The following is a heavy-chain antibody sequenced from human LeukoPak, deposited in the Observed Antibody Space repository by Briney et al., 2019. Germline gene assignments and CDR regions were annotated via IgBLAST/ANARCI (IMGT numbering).Heavy chain of an antibody. V-gene: IGHV4-34*01. J-gene: IGHJ4*02. CDR1: GGSFSGYY. CDR2: INHSGST. D-gene: IGHD3-3*01. CDR3: THSGDFWSGYSDY. Sequence: SETLSLTCAVYGGSFSGYYWSWIRQPPGKGLEWIGEINHSGSTNYNPSLKSRVTISVDTSKNQFSLKLSSVTAADTAVYYCTHSGDFWSGYSDYWGQGTLVTVSS.